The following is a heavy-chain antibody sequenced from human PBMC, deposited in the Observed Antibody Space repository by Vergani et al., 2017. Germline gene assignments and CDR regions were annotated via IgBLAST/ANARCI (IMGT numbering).Heavy chain of an antibody. J-gene: IGHJ2*01. CDR3: AADSGMATITGWYFDL. Sequence: QVQLVQSGAEVKKPGASVMVSCKASGYTFTSYAMHWVRQAPGQRLEWMGWSNAGNGNTKYSQEFQGRVTITRDTSASTAYMELSSLRSEDMAVYYCAADSGMATITGWYFDLWGRGTLVTVSS. CDR1: GYTFTSYA. V-gene: IGHV1-3*02. D-gene: IGHD5-24*01. CDR2: SNAGNGNT.